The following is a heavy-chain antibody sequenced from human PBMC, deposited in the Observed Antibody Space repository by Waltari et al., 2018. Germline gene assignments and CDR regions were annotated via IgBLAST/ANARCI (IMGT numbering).Heavy chain of an antibody. Sequence: QIQLVESGGGVVQPGGSLRLPVVASGLTFNDSAIHSVRQAPGKGLEWVAFMRSDGISKFYADSLKGRFTISRDDSKSTLYLQLNSLSAEDTAVYYCARISGFYYDRGSLTFLHWGRGTLLTVSS. D-gene: IGHD3-16*01. CDR1: GLTFNDSA. V-gene: IGHV3-30*02. J-gene: IGHJ4*02. CDR3: ARISGFYYDRGSLTFLH. CDR2: MRSDGISK.